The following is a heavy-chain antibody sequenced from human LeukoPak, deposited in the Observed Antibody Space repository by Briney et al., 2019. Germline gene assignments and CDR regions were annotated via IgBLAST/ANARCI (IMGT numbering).Heavy chain of an antibody. CDR1: GFTFSTYT. D-gene: IGHD3-22*01. CDR2: IRSKAYGGTT. V-gene: IGHV3-49*04. J-gene: IGHJ4*02. Sequence: GGSLRLSCAASGFTFSTYTMRWVRQAPGKGLEWVGFIRSKAYGGTTEYAASVKGRFTISRDDSKSIAYLQMNSLKTEDTAVYYCTREDSSGYAYWGQGTLVTVSS. CDR3: TREDSSGYAY.